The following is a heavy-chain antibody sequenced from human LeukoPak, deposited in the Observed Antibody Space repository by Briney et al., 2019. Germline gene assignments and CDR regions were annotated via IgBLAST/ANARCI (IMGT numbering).Heavy chain of an antibody. V-gene: IGHV3-30*01. CDR3: ARGDYEVY. D-gene: IGHD4-17*01. CDR1: GFTLSTYV. J-gene: IGHJ4*02. Sequence: GRSLRLSCAASGFTLSTYVMHWVRQAPGKGLEWVAYISYDGDNTYYADSVKGRFTISGDNSKNTLYLLVNSLRVEDTAVYYCARGDYEVYWGQGTLVTVSS. CDR2: ISYDGDNT.